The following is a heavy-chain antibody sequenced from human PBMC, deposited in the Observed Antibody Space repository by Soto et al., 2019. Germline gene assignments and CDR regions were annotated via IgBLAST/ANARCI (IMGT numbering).Heavy chain of an antibody. V-gene: IGHV3-30-3*01. Sequence: QVQLVESGGGVVQPGKSLRLSCAASGSILSNYAMHWVRQAPGKGLEWVAVISYDGSNKYYADSVKGRFTISRDNSKNTLYLQMNSLRAEDTAVYYCARDPIVVVPAAASYFDYWGQGTLVTVSS. D-gene: IGHD2-2*01. J-gene: IGHJ4*02. CDR3: ARDPIVVVPAAASYFDY. CDR2: ISYDGSNK. CDR1: GSILSNYA.